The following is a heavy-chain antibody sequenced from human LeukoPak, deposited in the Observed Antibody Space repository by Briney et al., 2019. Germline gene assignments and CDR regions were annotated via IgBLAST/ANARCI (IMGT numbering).Heavy chain of an antibody. V-gene: IGHV4-34*01. J-gene: IGHJ4*02. CDR1: GGSFSGYY. CDR3: ARGAARRITMVRGVISDY. CDR2: INHSGST. Sequence: SETLSLTCAVYGGSFSGYYWSWIRQPPGKGLEWIGEINHSGSTNYNPSIKSRVTISVDTSKNQFSLKLSSVTAADTAVYYCARGAARRITMVRGVISDYWGQGTLVTVSS. D-gene: IGHD3-10*01.